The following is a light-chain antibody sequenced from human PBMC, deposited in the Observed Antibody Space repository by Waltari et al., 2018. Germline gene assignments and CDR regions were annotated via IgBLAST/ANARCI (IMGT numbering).Light chain of an antibody. CDR3: QQYYRGRT. Sequence: DIVMTKYRDSQAVSLGARATINCQSSQSVLSKANDKNYLAWYQQKPRQHPKLLIYWASTRESGVPDRFSGLGYRTKFTLTISCQRAEVGAVYDCQQYYRGRTFGQGTKGEIK. CDR1: QSVLSKANDKNY. J-gene: IGKJ1*01. CDR2: WAS. V-gene: IGKV4-1*01.